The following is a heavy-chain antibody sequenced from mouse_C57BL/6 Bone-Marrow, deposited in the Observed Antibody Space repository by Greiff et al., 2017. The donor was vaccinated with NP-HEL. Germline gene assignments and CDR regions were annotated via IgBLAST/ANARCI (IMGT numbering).Heavy chain of an antibody. Sequence: QVQLQQPGAELVKPGASVKLSCKASGYTFTSYWMHWVKQRPGQGLEWIGMIHPNSGSTNYNEKFKSKATLTVDKSSSTAYMQLSSLTSEDSAVYYCARPRGYGSSYDYWYFDVWGTGTTVIVSS. CDR3: ARPRGYGSSYDYWYFDV. J-gene: IGHJ1*03. D-gene: IGHD1-1*01. CDR2: IHPNSGST. CDR1: GYTFTSYW. V-gene: IGHV1-64*01.